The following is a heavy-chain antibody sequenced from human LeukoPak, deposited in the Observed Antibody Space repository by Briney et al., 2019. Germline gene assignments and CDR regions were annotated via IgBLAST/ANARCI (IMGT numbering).Heavy chain of an antibody. CDR3: AKATVAGRGAFDI. Sequence: GGSLRLSCAASGFTFSSYSMNWVRQAPGKGLEWVSYISSSNSTIYYADSVKGRFTISRDNAKNSLYLQMNSLRAEDTALYYCAKATVAGRGAFDIWGQGTMVTVSS. V-gene: IGHV3-48*04. CDR2: ISSSNSTI. CDR1: GFTFSSYS. J-gene: IGHJ3*02. D-gene: IGHD6-19*01.